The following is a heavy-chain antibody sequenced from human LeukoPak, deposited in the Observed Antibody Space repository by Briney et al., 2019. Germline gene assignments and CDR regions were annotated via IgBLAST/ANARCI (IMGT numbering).Heavy chain of an antibody. V-gene: IGHV4-38-2*02. CDR2: IYHSGST. J-gene: IGHJ4*02. Sequence: SETLSLTCTVSGYSISSGYYWGWIRQPPGKGPEWIGSIYHSGSTYYNPSLKSRVTISVDTSKNQFSLKLSSVTAADTAVYYCAGVRYCSSTSCRDFDYWGQGTLVTVSS. CDR1: GYSISSGYY. D-gene: IGHD2-2*01. CDR3: AGVRYCSSTSCRDFDY.